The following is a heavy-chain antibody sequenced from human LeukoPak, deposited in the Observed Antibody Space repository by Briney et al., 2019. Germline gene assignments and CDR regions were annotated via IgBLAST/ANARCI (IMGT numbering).Heavy chain of an antibody. D-gene: IGHD6-13*01. Sequence: SVKVSCKASGGTFSSYAISWVRQAPGQGLEWMGGITPIFGTANYAQKFQGRVTITADESTSTAYMELSSLRSEDTAVYYCARGWEHSSSWYRFDYWGQGTLVTVSS. CDR3: ARGWEHSSSWYRFDY. CDR1: GGTFSSYA. V-gene: IGHV1-69*13. J-gene: IGHJ4*02. CDR2: ITPIFGTA.